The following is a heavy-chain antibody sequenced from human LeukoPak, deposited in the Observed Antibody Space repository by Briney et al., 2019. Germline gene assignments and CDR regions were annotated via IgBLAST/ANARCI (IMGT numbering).Heavy chain of an antibody. D-gene: IGHD3-22*01. CDR3: ARAANLRDSSGYLVDY. J-gene: IGHJ4*02. CDR2: ISSSSSYI. CDR1: GFTFSSYS. V-gene: IGHV3-21*01. Sequence: GGSLRLSCAASGFTFSSYSMNWVRQAPGKGLEWVSSISSSSSYIYYADSVKGRFTISRDNAKNSLYLQMNSLRAEDTAVYYCARAANLRDSSGYLVDYWGQGTLVTVSS.